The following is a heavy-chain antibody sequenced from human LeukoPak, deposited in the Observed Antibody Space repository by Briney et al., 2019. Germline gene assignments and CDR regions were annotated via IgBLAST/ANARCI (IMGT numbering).Heavy chain of an antibody. Sequence: GGSLRLSCAASGFTFSSYNLNWVRQAPRKGLEWVSSISSSSTYIYYADSVKGRFTISRDNAKNSLYLQMNSLRAEDTAVYYCARGGFRIQPEFFDYWGQGTLVTVSS. CDR1: GFTFSSYN. J-gene: IGHJ4*02. V-gene: IGHV3-21*01. CDR2: ISSSSTYI. CDR3: ARGGFRIQPEFFDY. D-gene: IGHD5-18*01.